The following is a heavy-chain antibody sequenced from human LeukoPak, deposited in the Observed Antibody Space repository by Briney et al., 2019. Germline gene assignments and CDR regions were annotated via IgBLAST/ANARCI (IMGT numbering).Heavy chain of an antibody. D-gene: IGHD3-22*01. CDR3: ARGADSSSYYPTHY. V-gene: IGHV1-18*01. CDR1: GYTFTSYG. J-gene: IGHJ4*02. CDR2: ISAYNGNT. Sequence: ASVKVSCKASGYTFTSYGIIWVRQAPGQGFEWMGWISAYNGNTNYAQKLHGRVTMTTDTSTSTAYMELRSLRSDDTAVYYCARGADSSSYYPTHYWGQGTLVTVSS.